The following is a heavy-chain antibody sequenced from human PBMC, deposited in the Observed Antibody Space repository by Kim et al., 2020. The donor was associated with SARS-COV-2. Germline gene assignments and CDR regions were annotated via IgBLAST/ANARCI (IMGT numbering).Heavy chain of an antibody. CDR2: IYYSGST. CDR3: ARLKRSLYLYDY. V-gene: IGHV4-39*01. J-gene: IGHJ4*02. CDR1: GGSTSSSCYY. Sequence: SETLSLTCTVAGGSTSSSCYYWGWIRQPPGKGLEWFGRIYYSGSTYYNPTLKSRVTISVDTPKNQFSLQLSSVTAADTAAHYCARLKRSLYLYDYLGQG. D-gene: IGHD3-10*01.